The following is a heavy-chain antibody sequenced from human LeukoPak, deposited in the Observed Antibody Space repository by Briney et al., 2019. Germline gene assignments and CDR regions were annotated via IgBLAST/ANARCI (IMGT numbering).Heavy chain of an antibody. D-gene: IGHD3-16*01. V-gene: IGHV3-21*01. CDR3: ARDRGTVSGSYVDAFDI. CDR2: ISSSDRYI. Sequence: GGSWKLSWAAFGFTFSSYRMNWVGQAPGKGLEWVSSISSSDRYIFYADSVKGRFTISRDNVKNSLYLQMNSLRAEDTAVYYCARDRGTVSGSYVDAFDIWGQGTMVTVSS. CDR1: GFTFSSYR. J-gene: IGHJ3*02.